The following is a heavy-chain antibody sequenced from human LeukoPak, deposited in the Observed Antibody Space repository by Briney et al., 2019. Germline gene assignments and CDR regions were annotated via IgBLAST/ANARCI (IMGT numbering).Heavy chain of an antibody. Sequence: ASVKVSCKASGYTFTSYGISWVRQAPGQGLEWMGWISAYNGNTNYAQKLQGRVTMTTDTSTSTAYMELRSLRSDDTAVYYCARVKYYDILTGPDYWGQGILVTVSS. CDR3: ARVKYYDILTGPDY. CDR1: GYTFTSYG. V-gene: IGHV1-18*04. CDR2: ISAYNGNT. J-gene: IGHJ4*02. D-gene: IGHD3-9*01.